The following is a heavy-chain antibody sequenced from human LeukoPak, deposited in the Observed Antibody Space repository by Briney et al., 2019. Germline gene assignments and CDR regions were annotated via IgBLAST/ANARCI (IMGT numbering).Heavy chain of an antibody. J-gene: IGHJ4*02. CDR3: ARDFPRYSGSPGYFDY. CDR2: IGSSTSST. Sequence: PGGSLRLSCAAPGFTFSNYGMNWVRQAPGKGLEWVSHIGSSTSSTYYAESVKGRFTISKDNAKDSLYLQMNSLRVEDTAVYYCARDFPRYSGSPGYFDYWGQGTLVTVSS. V-gene: IGHV3-48*01. D-gene: IGHD1-26*01. CDR1: GFTFSNYG.